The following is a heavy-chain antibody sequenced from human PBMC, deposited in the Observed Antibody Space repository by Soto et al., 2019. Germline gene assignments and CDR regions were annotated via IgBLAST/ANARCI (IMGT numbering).Heavy chain of an antibody. D-gene: IGHD3-10*01. CDR2: IVVGSGNT. CDR3: ASPLWFGELAPAVN. Sequence: ASVKVSCKASGFTFTSSAVQWVRQARGQRLEWIGWIVVGSGNTIYAQKFQGRVTITRDLSTSTAYMELNSLRSEDTAMYYCASPLWFGELAPAVNWGQGTLVTVSS. J-gene: IGHJ4*02. V-gene: IGHV1-58*01. CDR1: GFTFTSSA.